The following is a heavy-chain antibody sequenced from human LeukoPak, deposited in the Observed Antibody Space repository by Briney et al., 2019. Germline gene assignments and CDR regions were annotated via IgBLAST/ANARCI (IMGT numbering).Heavy chain of an antibody. Sequence: KEAGPTLVNQTQALTLACTLSGLSASTSGVGVGWIRQPPGKALEWLALIYWSDDKPYSPTLKSRSILTKDTSNNQVVLTMTNMDPVDTATYYCAHARKYCSSTSCYKDYFDFWGQGTLVTVSS. D-gene: IGHD2-2*01. J-gene: IGHJ4*02. CDR2: IYWSDDK. CDR3: AHARKYCSSTSCYKDYFDF. V-gene: IGHV2-5*01. CDR1: GLSASTSGVG.